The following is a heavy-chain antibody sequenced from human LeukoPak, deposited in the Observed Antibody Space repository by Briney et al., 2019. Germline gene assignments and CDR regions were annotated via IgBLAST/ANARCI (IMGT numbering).Heavy chain of an antibody. Sequence: SETLSLTCTVSGGPIRSYYWTWIRQPPGKGLEWIGHIYYTGSTTYNPSLKSRVTISVDTSKNQFSLKLSSVTAADTAVYYCARRPSYWGQGTLVTVSS. J-gene: IGHJ4*02. CDR2: IYYTGST. V-gene: IGHV4-59*12. CDR1: GGPIRSYY. CDR3: ARRPSY.